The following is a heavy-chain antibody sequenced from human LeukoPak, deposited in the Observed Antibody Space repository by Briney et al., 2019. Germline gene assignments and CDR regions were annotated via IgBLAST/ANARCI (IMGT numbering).Heavy chain of an antibody. CDR3: ASQSLYWDFDY. J-gene: IGHJ4*02. CDR1: GFTVSSNY. D-gene: IGHD2-8*02. Sequence: PGGSLRLSCAASGFTVSSNYMSWVRQAPGKGLEWVSVIYSGGSTYYADSVKGRFTISRDNSRNTLYLQMNSLRAEDTAVYYCASQSLYWDFDYWGQGTLVTVSS. CDR2: IYSGGST. V-gene: IGHV3-53*01.